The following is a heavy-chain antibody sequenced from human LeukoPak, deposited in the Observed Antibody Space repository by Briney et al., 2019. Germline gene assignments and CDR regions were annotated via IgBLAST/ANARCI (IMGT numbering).Heavy chain of an antibody. J-gene: IGHJ4*02. D-gene: IGHD3-16*01. CDR2: ISWNSGSI. CDR3: AKDRWGTPRGYFDY. CDR1: GFTFSSYS. V-gene: IGHV3-9*03. Sequence: QAGGSLRLSCAASGFTFSSYSMNWVRQAPGKGLEWVSGISWNSGSIGYADSVKGRFTISRDNAKNSLYLQMNSLRAEDMALYYCAKDRWGTPRGYFDYWGQGTLVTVSS.